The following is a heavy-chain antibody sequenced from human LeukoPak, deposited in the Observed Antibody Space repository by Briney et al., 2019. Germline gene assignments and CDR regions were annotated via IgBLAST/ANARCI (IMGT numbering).Heavy chain of an antibody. V-gene: IGHV3-23*01. CDR2: ISASGGTT. J-gene: IGHJ4*02. D-gene: IGHD1-26*01. CDR3: AKGSSGSY. CDR1: GFTFSPYA. Sequence: GGSLRLSCAASGFTFSPYAMSWVRQAPGKGLHWVSSISASGGTTYYAESVKGRFTISRDNSKNTLFLQMNGLRAEDTAVYYCAKGSSGSYFGQGTLVTVSS.